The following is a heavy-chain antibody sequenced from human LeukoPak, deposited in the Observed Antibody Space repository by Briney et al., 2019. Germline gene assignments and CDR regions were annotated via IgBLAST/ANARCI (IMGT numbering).Heavy chain of an antibody. Sequence: GVSLRLSCAASGFTFSGYAMSWVRQAPGKGLEWVSAISGSGGSTYYADSVKGRVTISRDNSKNTLYLQMNSLRAEDTAVYYCAKDPVLLWFGEPSPVFDYWGQGTLVTVSS. J-gene: IGHJ4*02. V-gene: IGHV3-23*01. CDR2: ISGSGGST. D-gene: IGHD3-10*01. CDR3: AKDPVLLWFGEPSPVFDY. CDR1: GFTFSGYA.